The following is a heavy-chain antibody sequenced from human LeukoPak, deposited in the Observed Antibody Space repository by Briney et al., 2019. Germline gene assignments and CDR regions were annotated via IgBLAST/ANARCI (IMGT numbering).Heavy chain of an antibody. CDR1: GYTFTGYY. D-gene: IGHD5-18*01. V-gene: IGHV1-2*02. J-gene: IGHJ4*02. CDR3: AAPGYKYGYVLDH. Sequence: ASVKVSCKASGYTFTGYYMHWVRQAPGQGPEWMGWISPNNGDTRYSQKFQGRVTMTTDTSISTAYMELSGLTSDDTAVYYCAAPGYKYGYVLDHWGQGTLVTVSS. CDR2: ISPNNGDT.